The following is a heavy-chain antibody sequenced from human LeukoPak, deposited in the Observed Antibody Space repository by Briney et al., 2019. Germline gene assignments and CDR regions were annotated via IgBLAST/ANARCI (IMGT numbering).Heavy chain of an antibody. V-gene: IGHV4-61*02. CDR3: AIESAFDI. CDR1: GGSISSGSYY. Sequence: SETLSLTCTVSGGSISSGSYYWSWIRQPAGKGLEWIGRIYTSGSTNYNPSLKSRVTISVDTSKNQFSLKLSPVTAADTAVYYCAIESAFDIWGQGTMVTVSS. CDR2: IYTSGST. J-gene: IGHJ3*02.